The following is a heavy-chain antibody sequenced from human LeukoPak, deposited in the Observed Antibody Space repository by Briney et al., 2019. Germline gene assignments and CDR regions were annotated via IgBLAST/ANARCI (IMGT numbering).Heavy chain of an antibody. CDR3: ANLPTARITMVRGVTNFDY. D-gene: IGHD3-10*01. J-gene: IGHJ4*02. CDR2: ISGSGGST. Sequence: GSLRLSCAASGFTFSSYAMSWVRQAPGKGLEWVSAISGSGGSTYYADSVKGRFTISRDNSKNTLYLQMNSLRAEDTAVYYCANLPTARITMVRGVTNFDYWGQGTLVTVSS. V-gene: IGHV3-23*01. CDR1: GFTFSSYA.